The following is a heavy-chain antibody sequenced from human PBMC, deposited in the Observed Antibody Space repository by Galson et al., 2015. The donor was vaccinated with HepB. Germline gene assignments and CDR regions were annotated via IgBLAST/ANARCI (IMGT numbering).Heavy chain of an antibody. CDR1: GFNFNDYA. CDR2: ISWNREDK. D-gene: IGHD2/OR15-2a*01. V-gene: IGHV3-9*01. J-gene: IGHJ6*02. CDR3: ERTNSWPPAPYHYYPLDV. Sequence: SLRLSCAASGFNFNDYAMHWVRQAPGKGLEWVSVISWNREDKEYAGSVKGRFVISRDNAKNSVYLQMNSLRSEDTALYYCERTNSWPPAPYHYYPLDVWVQGTTVTVSS.